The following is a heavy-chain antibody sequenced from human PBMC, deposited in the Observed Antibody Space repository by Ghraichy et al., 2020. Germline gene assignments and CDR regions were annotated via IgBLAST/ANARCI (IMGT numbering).Heavy chain of an antibody. D-gene: IGHD3-10*01. Sequence: SETLSLTCTVSGGSISSYYWSWIRQPPGKGLEWIGYIYYSGSTNYNPSLKSRVTISVDTSKNQFSLKLSSVTAADTAVYYCARDSSAGAWLWYFDLWGRGTLVTVSS. J-gene: IGHJ2*01. V-gene: IGHV4-59*01. CDR3: ARDSSAGAWLWYFDL. CDR2: IYYSGST. CDR1: GGSISSYY.